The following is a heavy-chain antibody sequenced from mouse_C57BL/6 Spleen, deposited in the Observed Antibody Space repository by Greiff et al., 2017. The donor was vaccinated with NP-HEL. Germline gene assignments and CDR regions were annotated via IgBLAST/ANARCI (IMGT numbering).Heavy chain of an antibody. V-gene: IGHV1-76*01. J-gene: IGHJ1*03. Sequence: VQLVESGAELVRPGASVKLSCKASGYTFTDYYINWVKQRPGQGLEWIARIYPGSGNTYYNEKFKGKATLTAEKSSSTAYMQLSSLTSEDSAVYFCARGGYWYFDVWGTGTTVTVSS. CDR2: IYPGSGNT. CDR3: ARGGYWYFDV. CDR1: GYTFTDYY.